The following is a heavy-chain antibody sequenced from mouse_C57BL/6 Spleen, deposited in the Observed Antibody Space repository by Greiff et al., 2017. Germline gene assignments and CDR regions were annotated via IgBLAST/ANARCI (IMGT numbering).Heavy chain of an antibody. J-gene: IGHJ2*01. V-gene: IGHV14-3*01. D-gene: IGHD2-4*01. Sequence: EVQLQESVAELVRPGASVKLSCTASGFNIKNTYMHWVKQRPEQGLEWIGRIYPANGHTKYAPKFQGKATITADTSSNTAYLQLSSLTSEDTAIYYCAKDDYDEDYFDYWGQGTTLTVSS. CDR1: GFNIKNTY. CDR3: AKDDYDEDYFDY. CDR2: IYPANGHT.